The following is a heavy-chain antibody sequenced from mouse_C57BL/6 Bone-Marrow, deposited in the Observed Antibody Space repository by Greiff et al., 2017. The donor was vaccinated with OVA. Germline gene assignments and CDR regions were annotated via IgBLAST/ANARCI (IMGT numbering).Heavy chain of an antibody. Sequence: QVQLQQSGAELARPGASVKLSCKASGYTFTSYGISWVKQRTGQGLEWIGEIYPRSGNTYYNEKFKGKATLTADKSSSTAYMELRSLTSEYSAVYFCARKGGYFYFDYWGQGTTLTVSS. J-gene: IGHJ2*01. V-gene: IGHV1-81*01. CDR1: GYTFTSYG. CDR3: ARKGGYFYFDY. CDR2: IYPRSGNT.